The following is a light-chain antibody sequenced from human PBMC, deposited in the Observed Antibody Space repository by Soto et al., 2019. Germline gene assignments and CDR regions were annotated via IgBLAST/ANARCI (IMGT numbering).Light chain of an antibody. CDR1: QTLINS. J-gene: IGKJ1*01. Sequence: DIRITQSPSTLCASVGDRVTLTCRASQTLINSLAWYQQKPGKAPKLLIYKPSTLEGEVPSRFSGSGSETEFTLTINCLQPDDSATHYCQQYHTYWWTFGQGTKVDIK. CDR2: KPS. V-gene: IGKV1-5*03. CDR3: QQYHTYWWT.